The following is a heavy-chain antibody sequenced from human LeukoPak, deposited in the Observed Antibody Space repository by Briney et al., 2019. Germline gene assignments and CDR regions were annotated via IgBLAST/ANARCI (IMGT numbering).Heavy chain of an antibody. D-gene: IGHD2-8*01. V-gene: IGHV1-18*01. CDR2: ISAYNGNT. CDR1: GYTLTSYG. CDR3: ARVGNGASWPWEWFDP. Sequence: ASVKVSCKASGYTLTSYGISWVRQAPGQGLEWMGWISAYNGNTNYAQKLQGRVTMTTDTSTSTAYMELRSLRFDDTAVYYCARVGNGASWPWEWFDPWGQGTLVTVSS. J-gene: IGHJ5*02.